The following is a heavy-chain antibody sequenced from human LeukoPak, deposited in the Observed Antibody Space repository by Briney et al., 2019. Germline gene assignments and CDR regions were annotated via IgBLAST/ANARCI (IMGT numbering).Heavy chain of an antibody. J-gene: IGHJ4*02. CDR1: AATFTSYA. CDR3: ARTEIYGSGSYYPDY. V-gene: IGHV1-69*04. D-gene: IGHD3-10*01. CDR2: FIPILGIA. Sequence: GASVTLSRKSSAATFTSYANSWVRQAPGQGLGWMGRFIPILGIANYAQKFQGRVTITADKSTSTAYMELSSLRSEDTAVYYCARTEIYGSGSYYPDYWGQGTLVTVSS.